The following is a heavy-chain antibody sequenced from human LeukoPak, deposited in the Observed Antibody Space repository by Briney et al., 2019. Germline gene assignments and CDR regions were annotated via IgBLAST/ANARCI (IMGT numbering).Heavy chain of an antibody. CDR3: AKDMGQWLVRGAEYFHH. CDR2: ISSTGGTT. V-gene: IGHV3-23*01. Sequence: GGTLRLSCAASGITFSSYGMSWVRQAPGKGLEWVSSISSTGGTTYYADSVKGRFTISRDNSKNTLYLQMNSLRAEDTAIYYCAKDMGQWLVRGAEYFHHWGQGTLVTVSS. D-gene: IGHD6-19*01. CDR1: GITFSSYG. J-gene: IGHJ1*01.